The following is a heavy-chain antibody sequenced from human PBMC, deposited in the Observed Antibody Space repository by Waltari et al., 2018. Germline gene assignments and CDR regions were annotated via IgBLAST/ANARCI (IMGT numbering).Heavy chain of an antibody. V-gene: IGHV5-51*01. CDR2: IYPGDSDT. J-gene: IGHJ4*02. D-gene: IGHD2-2*02. CDR1: GYSFTRSW. Sequence: EVQLVQSGAEGKKPGESLKISCKGSGYSFTRSWLGVGRQMPGKGLEWMGIIYPGDSDTRYSPSFQGQVTISADKSISTAYLQWSSLKASDTAMYYCARQVYCSSTSCYIGYWGQGSLVTVSS. CDR3: ARQVYCSSTSCYIGY.